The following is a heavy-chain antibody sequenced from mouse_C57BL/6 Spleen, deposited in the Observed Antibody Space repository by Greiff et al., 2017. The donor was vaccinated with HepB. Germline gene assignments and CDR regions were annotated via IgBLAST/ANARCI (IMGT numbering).Heavy chain of an antibody. J-gene: IGHJ4*01. Sequence: VKLVESGPELVKPGASVKISCKASGYAFSSSWMNWVKQRPGKGLEWIGRIYPGDGDTNYNGKFKGKATLTADKSSSTAYMQLSSLTSEDSAVYFCARYDYDDYYAMDYWGQGTSVTVSS. CDR1: GYAFSSSW. V-gene: IGHV1-82*01. D-gene: IGHD2-4*01. CDR3: ARYDYDDYYAMDY. CDR2: IYPGDGDT.